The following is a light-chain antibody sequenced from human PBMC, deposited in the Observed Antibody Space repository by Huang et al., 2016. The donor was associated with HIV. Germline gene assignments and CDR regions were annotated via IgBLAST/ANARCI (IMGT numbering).Light chain of an antibody. CDR1: QSFSNW. J-gene: IGKJ1*01. CDR3: HQYNSFPWT. Sequence: DIQMTQSSSTLSASVGDRVTIGCRASQSFSNWLAWYQQKQGRAPNLLIYEASTLEGVGPSRFSGGGSGTDFSLTISSLQPDDCATYYCHQYNSFPWTFGQGTKVEV. V-gene: IGKV1-5*03. CDR2: EAS.